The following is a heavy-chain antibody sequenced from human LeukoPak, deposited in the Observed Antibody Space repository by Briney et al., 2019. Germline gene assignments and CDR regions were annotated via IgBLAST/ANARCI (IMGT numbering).Heavy chain of an antibody. CDR2: ISGSVGST. J-gene: IGHJ4*02. CDR1: GFTFSSYA. CDR3: AKSPTYYDILTGYYSGYYFDY. D-gene: IGHD3-9*01. V-gene: IGHV3-23*01. Sequence: PGGSLRLSCAASGFTFSSYAMSWVRQAPGKGLEWVSAISGSVGSTYYADSVKGRFTISRDNSKNTLYLQMNSLRAEDTAVYYCAKSPTYYDILTGYYSGYYFDYWGQGTLVTVSS.